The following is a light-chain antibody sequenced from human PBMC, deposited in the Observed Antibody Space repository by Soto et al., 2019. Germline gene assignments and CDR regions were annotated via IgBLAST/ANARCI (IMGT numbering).Light chain of an antibody. CDR1: SSNIGAGYD. CDR2: GNS. CDR3: QSYDSSLGV. Sequence: QSVLTQPPSVSGAPGQRVTISCTGSSSNIGAGYDVHWYQQLPGTAPKLLIYGNSNRPSGVPDRFSGSKSGTSASLAITGLQAEDEADYYWQSYDSSLGVFGTGTKLTVL. J-gene: IGLJ1*01. V-gene: IGLV1-40*01.